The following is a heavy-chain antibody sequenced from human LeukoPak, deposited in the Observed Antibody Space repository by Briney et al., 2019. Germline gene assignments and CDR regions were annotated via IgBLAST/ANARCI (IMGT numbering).Heavy chain of an antibody. D-gene: IGHD2-2*01. J-gene: IGHJ5*02. V-gene: IGHV4-34*01. CDR1: GASFSGSY. Sequence: SETLSLTCAVYGASFSGSYWSWIRQPPGKGLEWIGEINHSGSTNYNSSLKSRVTISVDTSKNQFSLKLTSVTAADTAVYYCARGELGTGVVVPAATGGRWFDPWGQGTLVTVSS. CDR2: INHSGST. CDR3: ARGELGTGVVVPAATGGRWFDP.